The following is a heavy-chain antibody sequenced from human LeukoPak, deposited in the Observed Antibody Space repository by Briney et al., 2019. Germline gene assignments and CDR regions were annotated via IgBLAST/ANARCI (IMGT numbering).Heavy chain of an antibody. D-gene: IGHD1-14*01. CDR2: IYYSGIT. CDR1: GGSATSSDYY. J-gene: IGHJ3*02. Sequence: SETLSLTCTVSGGSATSSDYYWRWIRKPPGMGLEWIGTIYYSGITYYNPSLNARLTISVDTYNTRLSLRLSSVPAADTAVYYCARHPSSTTAFDIWGQGTLVTVSS. V-gene: IGHV4-39*01. CDR3: ARHPSSTTAFDI.